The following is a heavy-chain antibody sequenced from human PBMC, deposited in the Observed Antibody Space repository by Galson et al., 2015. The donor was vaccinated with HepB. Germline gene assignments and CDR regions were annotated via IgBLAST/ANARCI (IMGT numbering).Heavy chain of an antibody. D-gene: IGHD6-13*01. CDR1: GFTFSDYY. J-gene: IGHJ6*02. CDR2: ISSSGSSI. CDR3: ARDPSSSWFRSLPGTYGMDV. Sequence: SLRLSCAASGFTFSDYYMSWIRQAPGKGLEWVSYISSSGSSIYYADSVKGRFTISRDNAKNSLYLQMNSLRAEDTAVYYCARDPSSSWFRSLPGTYGMDVWGQGTTVTVSS. V-gene: IGHV3-11*01.